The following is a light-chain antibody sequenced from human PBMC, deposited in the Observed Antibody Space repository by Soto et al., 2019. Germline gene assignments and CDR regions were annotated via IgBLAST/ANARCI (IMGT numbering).Light chain of an antibody. Sequence: IGMTQSPATLSVSPGERATLSCRASQSVSSNLAWYQQRPGQAPRLLIYSASTRATGIPARFSGGGSGTEFTLTISSLQSEDFAVYYCQQYNNWPPWTFGQGTKVDIK. CDR3: QQYNNWPPWT. CDR1: QSVSSN. CDR2: SAS. J-gene: IGKJ1*01. V-gene: IGKV3-15*01.